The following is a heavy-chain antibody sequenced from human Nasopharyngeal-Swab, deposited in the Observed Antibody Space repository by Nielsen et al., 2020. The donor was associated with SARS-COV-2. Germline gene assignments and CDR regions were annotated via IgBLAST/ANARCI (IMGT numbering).Heavy chain of an antibody. CDR2: ISYDGSNK. J-gene: IGHJ4*02. CDR1: GFTFSSYA. D-gene: IGHD4/OR15-4a*01. CDR3: VKDWRYGGGY. Sequence: GESLKISCVASGFTFSSYAMHWVRQAPGKGLEWVAVISYDGSNKYYADSVKGRFTISRDNSKNTVYLQMNSLRADDTAVYLCVKDWRYGGGYWGQGTLVTVSS. V-gene: IGHV3-30-3*01.